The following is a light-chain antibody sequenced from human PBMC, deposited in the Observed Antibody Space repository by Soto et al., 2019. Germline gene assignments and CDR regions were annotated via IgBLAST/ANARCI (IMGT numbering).Light chain of an antibody. V-gene: IGKV1-5*01. Sequence: DIEMTQSPSTLSASVGDRLTITCRASQTIRPWLAWYQQRPGKAPKVLIYDASTLESGVPARFSGSGSETEFTLTISSLQPEDSATYYCQHYNSDPWTFGQGTKVEIK. J-gene: IGKJ1*01. CDR1: QTIRPW. CDR3: QHYNSDPWT. CDR2: DAS.